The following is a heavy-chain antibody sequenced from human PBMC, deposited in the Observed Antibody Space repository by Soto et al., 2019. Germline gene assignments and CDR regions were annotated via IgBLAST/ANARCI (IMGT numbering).Heavy chain of an antibody. CDR3: ARESDSSGYQRYFQH. D-gene: IGHD3-22*01. CDR2: IIPIFGTA. Sequence: QVQLVQSGAEVKKPGSSVKVSCKASGGTFSSYAISWVRQAPGQGLEWMGGIIPIFGTANYAQKFQGRVTITADKSMSTAYMELSSLRSEDTVVYYCARESDSSGYQRYFQHWGQGTLVTVSS. J-gene: IGHJ1*01. V-gene: IGHV1-69*06. CDR1: GGTFSSYA.